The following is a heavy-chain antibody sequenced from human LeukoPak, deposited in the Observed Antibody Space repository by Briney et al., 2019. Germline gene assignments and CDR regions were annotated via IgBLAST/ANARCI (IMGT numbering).Heavy chain of an antibody. CDR1: GFTFSTYN. D-gene: IGHD3-3*01. V-gene: IGHV3-48*01. CDR3: ARDPDFWSGYYKVAWFDP. Sequence: HPGGSLRLSCAASGFTFSTYNMNWVRRAPGKGLEWLSFITDTGGVQYADSVKGRFTISRDNAKKSLYLQMNSLRAEDTAVYYCARDPDFWSGYYKVAWFDPWGQGTPVTVSS. CDR2: ITDTGGV. J-gene: IGHJ5*02.